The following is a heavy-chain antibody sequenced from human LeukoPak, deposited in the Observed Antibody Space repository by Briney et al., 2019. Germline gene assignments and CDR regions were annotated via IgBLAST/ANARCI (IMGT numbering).Heavy chain of an antibody. CDR2: IKQDGSEK. J-gene: IGHJ4*02. CDR3: ARDSRITMIMGYEDY. D-gene: IGHD3-22*01. CDR1: GFIFSHFW. V-gene: IGHV3-7*03. Sequence: GGSLRLSCAASGFIFSHFWMTWVRQAPGKGLEWVANIKQDGSEKDYVDSVKGRFTISRDNAKNAVYLQMNSLRAEDTAIYYCARDSRITMIMGYEDYWGQGTLVTVSS.